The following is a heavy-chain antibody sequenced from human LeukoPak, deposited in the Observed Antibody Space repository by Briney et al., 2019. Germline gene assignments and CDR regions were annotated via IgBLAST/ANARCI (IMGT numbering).Heavy chain of an antibody. CDR1: GFTFSSYG. Sequence: GGSLRLSCAASGFTFSSYGMHWVRQAPGKGLEWVAFIRYDGSNKYYADSVKGRFTISRDNSKNTLYLQMNSLRAEDTAVYYCAKDGRILWFGESDLRFDYWGQGTLVTVSS. D-gene: IGHD3-10*01. J-gene: IGHJ4*02. CDR3: AKDGRILWFGESDLRFDY. CDR2: IRYDGSNK. V-gene: IGHV3-30*02.